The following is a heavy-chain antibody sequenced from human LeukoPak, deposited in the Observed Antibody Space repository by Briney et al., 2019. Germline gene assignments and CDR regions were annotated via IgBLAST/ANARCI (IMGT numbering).Heavy chain of an antibody. D-gene: IGHD3-16*01. CDR1: GFTVSSNY. J-gene: IGHJ4*02. CDR3: ARAAGGYELDY. Sequence: GGSLRLSCAASGFTVSSNYMSWVRQAPGKGLEWVSVIYSGGSTYYADSVKGRFTISRDNSKNTLYLQMNSLRAEDTAVYYCARAAGGYELDYWGQGTLVTVSS. V-gene: IGHV3-53*01. CDR2: IYSGGST.